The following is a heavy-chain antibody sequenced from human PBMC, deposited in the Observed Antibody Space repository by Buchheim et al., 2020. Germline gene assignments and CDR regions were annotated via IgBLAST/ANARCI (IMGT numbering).Heavy chain of an antibody. V-gene: IGHV4-34*01. CDR3: ARGYDFWSGYPTRWFDP. Sequence: QVQLQQWGAGLLKPSETLSLTCAVYGGSFSGYYWSWIRQPPGKGLEWIGEINHSGSTNYNPSLKSRVTISVDTSKNQFSLTLSSVTAADTAVYYGARGYDFWSGYPTRWFDPWGQGTL. J-gene: IGHJ5*01. CDR2: INHSGST. D-gene: IGHD3-3*01. CDR1: GGSFSGYY.